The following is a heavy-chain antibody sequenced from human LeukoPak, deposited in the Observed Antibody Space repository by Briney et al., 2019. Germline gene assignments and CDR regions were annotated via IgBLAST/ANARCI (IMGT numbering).Heavy chain of an antibody. CDR2: ISGSGSKT. J-gene: IGHJ3*02. CDR3: VKEPRGYSFSFDI. Sequence: GGSLRLSCAASGFTFSTCAINWVRQAPGKGLEWLSAISGSGSKTFYADSVKGRFTISRDNPKNTLYLQMNSLRPEDTAVYYCVKEPRGYSFSFDIWGQGTMVTVSS. D-gene: IGHD5-18*01. V-gene: IGHV3-23*01. CDR1: GFTFSTCA.